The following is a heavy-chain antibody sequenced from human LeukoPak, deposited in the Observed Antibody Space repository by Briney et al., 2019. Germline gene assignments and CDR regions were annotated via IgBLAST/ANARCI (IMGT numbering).Heavy chain of an antibody. D-gene: IGHD6-13*01. V-gene: IGHV3-7*01. CDR3: ARDPGSSSWPYYYYYYMDV. CDR2: IKQDGSEK. CDR1: GFTFSSYW. J-gene: IGHJ6*03. Sequence: GGSLRLSCAASGFTFSSYWMSWVRQAPGKGLEWVANIKQDGSEKYYVDSVKGRFTISRDNAKNSLYLQMNSLRAEDTAVYYCARDPGSSSWPYYYYYYMDVWGKGTTVTVSS.